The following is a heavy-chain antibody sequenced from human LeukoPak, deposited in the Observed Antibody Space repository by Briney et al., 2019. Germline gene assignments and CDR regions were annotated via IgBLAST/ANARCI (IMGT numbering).Heavy chain of an antibody. V-gene: IGHV1-2*02. J-gene: IGHJ4*02. CDR1: GYTFTSYA. CDR2: INPNSGGT. CDR3: ARGSIVGATFDYFDY. Sequence: ASVKVSCMASGYTFTSYAMNWVRQAPGQGLEWMGWINPNSGGTNYAQKFQGRVTMTRDTSISTAYMDLSRLRSDDTAVYYCARGSIVGATFDYFDYWGQGTLVTVSS. D-gene: IGHD1-26*01.